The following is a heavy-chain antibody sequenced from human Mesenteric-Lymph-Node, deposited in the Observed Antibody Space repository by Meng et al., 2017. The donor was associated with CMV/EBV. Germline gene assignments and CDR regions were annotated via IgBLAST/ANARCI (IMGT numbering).Heavy chain of an antibody. CDR1: GFTFGTAD. Sequence: GGSLRLSCVASGFTFGTADMHWVRQAPGKGLEWVAFIRYDGSNKYYADSAKGRFTISRDNSKNTLYLQMNSLRAEDTAVYYCAKDNGYSGSYYDAFDIWGQGTMVTVSS. CDR3: AKDNGYSGSYYDAFDI. J-gene: IGHJ3*02. V-gene: IGHV3-30*02. D-gene: IGHD1-26*01. CDR2: IRYDGSNK.